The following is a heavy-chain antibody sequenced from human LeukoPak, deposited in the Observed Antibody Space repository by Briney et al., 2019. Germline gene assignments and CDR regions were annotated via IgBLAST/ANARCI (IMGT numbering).Heavy chain of an antibody. Sequence: SETLSLTCTVSGYFISSGYYWGWIRQPPGKGLEWIGEINHSGSTNYNPSLKSRVTISVDTCKNQFSLKLSSVTAADTAVYYCASRRSWYGPSSFDYWGQGTLVTVSS. CDR1: GYFISSGYY. V-gene: IGHV4-38-2*02. D-gene: IGHD6-13*01. CDR3: ASRRSWYGPSSFDY. J-gene: IGHJ4*02. CDR2: INHSGST.